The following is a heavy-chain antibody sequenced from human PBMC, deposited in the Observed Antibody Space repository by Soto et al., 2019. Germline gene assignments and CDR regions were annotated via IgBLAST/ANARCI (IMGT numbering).Heavy chain of an antibody. J-gene: IGHJ6*01. D-gene: IGHD2-15*01. CDR1: GYSFTTHW. CDR3: AKHDVGYCSGGSCFYDGIEF. CDR2: IYPGDSET. Sequence: GESLKISCKVSGYSFTTHWIVWVRQMPEKGLEWVGIIYPGDSETIYSPSFQGQVSISTDKSTSTAYLQWSSLKASDNAIYYYAKHDVGYCSGGSCFYDGIEFWGQGTSVT. V-gene: IGHV5-51*01.